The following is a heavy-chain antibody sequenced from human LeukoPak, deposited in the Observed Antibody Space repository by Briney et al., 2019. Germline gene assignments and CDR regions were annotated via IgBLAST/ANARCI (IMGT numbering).Heavy chain of an antibody. CDR2: ISSSSSFI. CDR3: AREPAGAGFDY. V-gene: IGHV3-21*01. Sequence: GGSLRLSCAASGFTFSSYSMNWVRQAPGKGLEWVSSISSSSSFIYYAVSVKGRFTISRDNAKTSLYLQMNSLRAEDTAVYYCAREPAGAGFDYWGQGTLVTVSS. J-gene: IGHJ4*02. CDR1: GFTFSSYS. D-gene: IGHD6-19*01.